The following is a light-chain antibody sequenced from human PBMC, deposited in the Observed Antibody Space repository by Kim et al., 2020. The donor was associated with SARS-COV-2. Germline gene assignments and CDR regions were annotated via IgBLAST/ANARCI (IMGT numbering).Light chain of an antibody. J-gene: IGKJ3*01. CDR3: QQTYLSPFT. CDR2: AAS. V-gene: IGKV1-39*01. CDR1: QNINSH. Sequence: DIQMTQSPSSLSASVGARVTITCRTSQNINSHLTWYHQKPGRAPKLLIYAASTLQGGVPSRFSGSGAETDFTLTISSLQPEDFATYFCQQTYLSPFTFGPGTKVDIK.